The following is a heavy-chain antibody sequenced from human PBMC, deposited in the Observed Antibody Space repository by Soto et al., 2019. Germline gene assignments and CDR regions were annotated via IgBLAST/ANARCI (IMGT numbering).Heavy chain of an antibody. CDR2: VYHTGRT. D-gene: IGHD3-3*01. CDR1: GGAFKRGSYS. CDR3: ARDFAYFDS. Sequence: PSEALSLTSTFSGGAFKRGSYSWSWIRQPPGKGLEWIGYVYHTGRTSYNPSLKSRVSISMDTSKNQFSLNLDSVTAADTAVYFCARDFAYFDSWGQGTLVTVSS. V-gene: IGHV4-61*01. J-gene: IGHJ4*02.